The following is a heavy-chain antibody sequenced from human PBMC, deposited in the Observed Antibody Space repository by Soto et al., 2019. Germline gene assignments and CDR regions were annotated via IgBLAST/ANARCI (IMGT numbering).Heavy chain of an antibody. CDR3: ARGGYCSGGSCYSNFDY. CDR1: GYTFTGYY. CDR2: INPSGGST. Sequence: ASVKLSCEASGYTFTGYYMHWVRQAPRQGLEWMGIINPSGGSTSYAQKFQGRVTMTRDTSTSTVYMELSSLRSEDTAVYYCARGGYCSGGSCYSNFDYWGQGTLVTVSS. D-gene: IGHD2-15*01. J-gene: IGHJ4*02. V-gene: IGHV1-46*03.